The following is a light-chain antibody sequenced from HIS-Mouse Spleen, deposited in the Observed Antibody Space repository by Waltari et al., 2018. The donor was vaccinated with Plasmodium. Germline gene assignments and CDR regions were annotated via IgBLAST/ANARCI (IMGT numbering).Light chain of an antibody. CDR3: QVWDSSWV. Sequence: SYVLTQPPSVSVAPGQTARITCGGNNIGSKSVHGYQQKPGQAPVLVGYDDSDRPSGIPGRFSGSNSGNTATLTISRVEAGDEADYYCQVWDSSWVFGGGTKLTVL. V-gene: IGLV3-21*02. CDR2: DDS. CDR1: NIGSKS. J-gene: IGLJ3*02.